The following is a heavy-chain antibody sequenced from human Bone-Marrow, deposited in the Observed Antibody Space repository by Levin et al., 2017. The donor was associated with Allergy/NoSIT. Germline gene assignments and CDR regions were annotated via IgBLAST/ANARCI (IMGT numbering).Heavy chain of an antibody. CDR2: ISGSGGST. V-gene: IGHV3-23*01. CDR1: GFTFSSYA. Sequence: GGSLRLSCAASGFTFSSYAMSWVRQAPGKGLEWVSAISGSGGSTYYADSVKGRFTISRDNSKNTLYLQMNSLRAEDTAVYYCAKGILGYCTGGVCYSGDDAFDIWGQGTMVTVSS. J-gene: IGHJ3*02. D-gene: IGHD2-8*02. CDR3: AKGILGYCTGGVCYSGDDAFDI.